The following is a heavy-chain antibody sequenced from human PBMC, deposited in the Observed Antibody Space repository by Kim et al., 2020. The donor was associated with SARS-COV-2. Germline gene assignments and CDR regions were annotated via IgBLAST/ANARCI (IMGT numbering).Heavy chain of an antibody. D-gene: IGHD6-19*01. J-gene: IGHJ4*02. CDR3: AREVIAVAGLFDY. V-gene: IGHV3-74*01. CDR2: INSDGSST. CDR1: GFTFSSYW. Sequence: GGSLRLSCAASGFTFSSYWMHWVRQAPGKGLVGVSRINSDGSSTSYADSVKGRFTISRDNAKNTLYLQMNSLRAEDTAVYYCAREVIAVAGLFDYWGQGTLVTVSS.